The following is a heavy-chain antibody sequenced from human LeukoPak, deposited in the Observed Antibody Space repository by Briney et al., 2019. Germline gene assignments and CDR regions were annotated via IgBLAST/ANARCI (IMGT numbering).Heavy chain of an antibody. CDR1: GFTFSSYS. J-gene: IGHJ4*02. Sequence: GGSLRLSCAASGFTFSSYSMNWVRRAPGKGLEWVSSISSSSSYIYYADSVKGRFTISRDNAKNSLYLQMNSLRAEDTAVYYCARVRDYYGSGSYYWAFDYWGQGTLVTVSS. CDR2: ISSSSSYI. D-gene: IGHD3-10*01. CDR3: ARVRDYYGSGSYYWAFDY. V-gene: IGHV3-21*01.